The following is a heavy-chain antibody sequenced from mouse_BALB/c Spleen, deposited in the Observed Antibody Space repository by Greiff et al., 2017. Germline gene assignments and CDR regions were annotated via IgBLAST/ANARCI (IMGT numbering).Heavy chain of an antibody. V-gene: IGHV1S81*02. CDR3: TRIYDGYYGYAMDY. Sequence: QVQLKESGAELVKPGASVKLSCKASGYTFTSYYMYWVKQRPGQGLEWIGEINPSNGGTNFNEKFKSKATLTVDKSSSTAYMQLSSLTSEDSAVYYCTRIYDGYYGYAMDYWGQGTSVTVSS. CDR2: INPSNGGT. CDR1: GYTFTSYY. D-gene: IGHD2-3*01. J-gene: IGHJ4*01.